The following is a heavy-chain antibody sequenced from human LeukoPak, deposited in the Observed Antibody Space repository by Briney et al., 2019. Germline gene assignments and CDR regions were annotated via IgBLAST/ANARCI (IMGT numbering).Heavy chain of an antibody. CDR1: GGSISSYY. CDR2: IYYSGST. V-gene: IGHV4-59*01. CDR3: ARAGTGMAHDY. J-gene: IGHJ4*02. Sequence: SETLSLTCTVSGGSISSYYWSWIRQPPGKGLEWIGYIYYSGSTNYNPSLKSRVTISVDTSKNQFSLKLSSVTAADTAVYYCARAGTGMAHDYWGQGTLVTVSS. D-gene: IGHD3-10*01.